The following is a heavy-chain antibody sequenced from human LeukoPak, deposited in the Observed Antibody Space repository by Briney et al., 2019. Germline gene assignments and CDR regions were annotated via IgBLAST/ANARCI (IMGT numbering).Heavy chain of an antibody. D-gene: IGHD4/OR15-4a*01. J-gene: IGHJ4*02. CDR3: ARRAGAYSHPYDY. CDR2: ISTSSSYI. CDR1: GITFSSYG. V-gene: IGHV3-21*04. Sequence: GGSLRLSCAASGITFSSYGMSWVRQAPGKGLEWVSFISTSSSYIYYADSVKGRFTISRDNAKNSLYLQMNSLRAEDTAVYYCARRAGAYSHPYDYWGQGTLVTVSS.